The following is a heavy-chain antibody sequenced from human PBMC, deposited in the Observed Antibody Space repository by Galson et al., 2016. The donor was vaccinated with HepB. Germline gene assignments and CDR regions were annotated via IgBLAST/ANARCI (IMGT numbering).Heavy chain of an antibody. Sequence: ETLSLTCTVSGGSVTSTSYYWAWTRQPPRKGLEWIGSLYYTGTTYYNPSLKSRVTISVDTSKNQFSLKLTSVTAAGTAVYYCARRSGGSGNFYFDYWGQGTLVTVSS. CDR3: ARRSGGSGNFYFDY. D-gene: IGHD3-10*01. J-gene: IGHJ4*02. CDR2: LYYTGTT. V-gene: IGHV4-39*01. CDR1: GGSVTSTSYY.